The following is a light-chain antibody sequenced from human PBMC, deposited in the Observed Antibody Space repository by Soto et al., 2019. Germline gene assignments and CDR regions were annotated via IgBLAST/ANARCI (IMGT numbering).Light chain of an antibody. J-gene: IGKJ5*01. CDR1: QSLLHSNGYNY. CDR2: LGS. V-gene: IGKV2-28*01. CDR3: MQALQTPPT. Sequence: DIVMTQSPLSLPVTPGEPASISCRSSQSLLHSNGYNYLDWYLQKPGQSPQLLIYLGSNRASGVPDRFRGSGSGRDFTLKISRVEAEDVWVYYCMQALQTPPTFGQGTRLEIK.